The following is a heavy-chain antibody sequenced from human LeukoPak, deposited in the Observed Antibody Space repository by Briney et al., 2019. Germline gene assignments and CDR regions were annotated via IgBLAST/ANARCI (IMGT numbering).Heavy chain of an antibody. J-gene: IGHJ4*02. CDR2: INWNGGST. CDR1: GFXFDDYG. D-gene: IGHD3-9*01. V-gene: IGHV3-20*04. Sequence: GGSLRLSCAASGFXFDDYGISWVRQAPGKGLEWVSGINWNGGSTGYADSVKGRFTISRDNAKNSLYLQMNSLRAEDTALYYCARAGKELRYFDWFYFDYWGQGTLVTVSS. CDR3: ARAGKELRYFDWFYFDY.